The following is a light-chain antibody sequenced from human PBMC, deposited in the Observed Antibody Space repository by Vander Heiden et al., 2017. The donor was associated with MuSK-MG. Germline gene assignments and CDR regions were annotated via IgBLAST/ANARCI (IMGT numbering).Light chain of an antibody. CDR3: QQSDSTPFT. J-gene: IGKJ4*02. Sequence: DIQMTQSPSSLSASVGDRVTITCRASQSISSYLSWYQQKVGKAPKLLIYAASSLQSGVPSRFSGSGSGTDFTLTISRLQPEDFAAYYCQQSDSTPFTFGGGTKVXIK. CDR2: AAS. V-gene: IGKV1-39*01. CDR1: QSISSY.